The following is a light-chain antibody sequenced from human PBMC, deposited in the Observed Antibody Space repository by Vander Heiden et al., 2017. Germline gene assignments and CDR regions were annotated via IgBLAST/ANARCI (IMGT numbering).Light chain of an antibody. Sequence: DIQMTQSPSSLSASVGDTLTITCPASPSINNYLNWYQQKPGKAPKLLIHAASSLQSVVPLRFSGGGSGRDFTLTIFSLQPEDFATYFCQQSYSIPPTFGQGTKVEIK. CDR1: PSINNY. CDR3: QQSYSIPPT. CDR2: AAS. J-gene: IGKJ1*01. V-gene: IGKV1-39*01.